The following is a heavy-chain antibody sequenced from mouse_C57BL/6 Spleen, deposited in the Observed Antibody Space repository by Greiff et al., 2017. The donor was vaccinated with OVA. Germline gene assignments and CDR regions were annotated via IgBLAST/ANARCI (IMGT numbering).Heavy chain of an antibody. J-gene: IGHJ1*03. V-gene: IGHV3-6*01. CDR2: ISYAGSN. Sequence: EVKLQESGPGLVKPSQSLSLTCSVTGYSITSGYYWNWIRQFPGNKLEWMGYISYAGSNNYNPSLKNRISITRDTSKNQFFLKLNSVTTEDTATYYCARNNWYFDVWGTGTTVTVSS. CDR3: ARNNWYFDV. CDR1: GYSITSGYY.